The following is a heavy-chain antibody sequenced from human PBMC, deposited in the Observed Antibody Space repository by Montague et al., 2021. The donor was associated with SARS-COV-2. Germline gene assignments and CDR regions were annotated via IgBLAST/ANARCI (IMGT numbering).Heavy chain of an antibody. Sequence: SETLSLTCRVSGDSISTSTWWTWVRQTPGKGREWIGEIFHSGTINYNPSLKSRVSISVDKSNNQFSLRLSSLIAADTAVYYCATLSRRTAAGTRDCFGLDVWGQGTTVVVSS. CDR1: GDSISTSTW. V-gene: IGHV4-4*02. D-gene: IGHD6-13*01. J-gene: IGHJ6*02. CDR3: ATLSRRTAAGTRDCFGLDV. CDR2: IFHSGTI.